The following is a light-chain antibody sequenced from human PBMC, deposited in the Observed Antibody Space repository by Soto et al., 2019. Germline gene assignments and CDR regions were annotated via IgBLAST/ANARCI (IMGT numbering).Light chain of an antibody. Sequence: AIQMTQSPSSLAGSVGDRLTITCRASQDIGNDLGWYQQKPGKAPKLLIYAASSLQSGVSSRFSGSGSGTEFTLTISSRQPEDFATYYCLQVFNFPRAFGQGTKVDIK. CDR3: LQVFNFPRA. J-gene: IGKJ1*01. V-gene: IGKV1-6*02. CDR1: QDIGND. CDR2: AAS.